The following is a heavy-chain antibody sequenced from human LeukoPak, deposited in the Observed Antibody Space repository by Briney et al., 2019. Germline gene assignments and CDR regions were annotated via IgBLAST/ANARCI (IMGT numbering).Heavy chain of an antibody. J-gene: IGHJ4*02. Sequence: ASVKVSCKVSGYTLTELSMHWVRQAPGKGLEWMGGFDPEDGETIYAQKFQGRVTMTEDTSTDTAYMELSSLRSEDTAVYYCATGTMIVRGEDYLGQGTLVTVSS. CDR3: ATGTMIVRGEDY. CDR2: FDPEDGET. D-gene: IGHD3-22*01. CDR1: GYTLTELS. V-gene: IGHV1-24*01.